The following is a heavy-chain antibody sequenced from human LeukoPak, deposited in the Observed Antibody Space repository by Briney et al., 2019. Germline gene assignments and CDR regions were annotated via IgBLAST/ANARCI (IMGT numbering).Heavy chain of an antibody. V-gene: IGHV3-7*04. Sequence: PVGSLRLSCAASGFTFSANWMTWVRQAPGRGLEWVANIKPGGSVKYYLDSVKGRFTISRDNAKNSLYLQMNSRRVEDTAVYYCARDTGPLSFGDQGGQGTLVTVSS. CDR1: GFTFSANW. CDR3: ARDTGPLSFGDQ. D-gene: IGHD3-10*01. J-gene: IGHJ4*02. CDR2: IKPGGSVK.